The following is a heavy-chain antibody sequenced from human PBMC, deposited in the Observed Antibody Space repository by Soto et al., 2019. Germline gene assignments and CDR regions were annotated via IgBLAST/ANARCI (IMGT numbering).Heavy chain of an antibody. CDR2: ISSSSENI. J-gene: IGHJ4*01. CDR3: ARLPKGSVVTG. Sequence: AGGSLRLSCVGSGFSFRDHSMNWVRQPPGKGLQWISYISSSSENIYYAKSVKGRNNVSREKAKNTLFLQMNSLRDDDSAIYYCARLPKGSVVTGWGQGSLVTVSS. CDR1: GFSFRDHS. V-gene: IGHV3-21*05. D-gene: IGHD2-21*02.